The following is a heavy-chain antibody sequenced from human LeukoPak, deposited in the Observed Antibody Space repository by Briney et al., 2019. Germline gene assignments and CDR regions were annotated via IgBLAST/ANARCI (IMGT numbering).Heavy chain of an antibody. D-gene: IGHD2-8*01. J-gene: IGHJ4*02. Sequence: ASVKDSCKASGYTFTSHYMHWVRQAPGQGLEWMGIINPSGGSTSYAQKFQGRVTMTRDTHTSTVYMELSSLRSEDTAVYYCAREGETVLMVYAMPFDYWGQGTLVTVSS. V-gene: IGHV1-46*03. CDR2: INPSGGST. CDR1: GYTFTSHY. CDR3: AREGETVLMVYAMPFDY.